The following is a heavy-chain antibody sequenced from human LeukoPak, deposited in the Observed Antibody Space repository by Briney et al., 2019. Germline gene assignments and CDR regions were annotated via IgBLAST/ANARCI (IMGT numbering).Heavy chain of an antibody. CDR3: ARVEYYDSSGYYYNWYFDL. Sequence: PSETLSLTCTVSGGSISSYYWRWIRQPPGKGLEWIGYIYYSGSTNYNPSLKSRVTISVDTSKNQFSLKLSSVTAADTAVYYCARVEYYDSSGYYYNWYFDLWGRGTLVTVSS. D-gene: IGHD3-22*01. CDR1: GGSISSYY. CDR2: IYYSGST. V-gene: IGHV4-59*01. J-gene: IGHJ2*01.